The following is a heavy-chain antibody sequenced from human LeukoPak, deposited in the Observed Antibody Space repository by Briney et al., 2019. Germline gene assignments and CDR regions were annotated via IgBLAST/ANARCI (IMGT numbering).Heavy chain of an antibody. J-gene: IGHJ6*03. V-gene: IGHV4-34*01. D-gene: IGHD3-16*01. CDR2: VNDRAST. CDR3: ARGVVSGRFGDYYYYMDV. CDR1: GGSFSGHY. Sequence: SETLSLTCAVYGGSFSGHYWTWIRQPPGKGLQWIGEVNDRASTNYNPSLKSRLTISEDKSKKQFSLRLPSVTAADTAVYYCARGVVSGRFGDYYYYMDVWGKGTTVTVSS.